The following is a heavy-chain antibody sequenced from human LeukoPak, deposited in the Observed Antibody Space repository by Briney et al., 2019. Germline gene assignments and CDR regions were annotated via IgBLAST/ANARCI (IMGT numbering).Heavy chain of an antibody. CDR1: GGSFSGYY. CDR3: ARGTYSSSSGWFDP. CDR2: INHSGST. D-gene: IGHD6-6*01. J-gene: IGHJ5*02. V-gene: IGHV4-34*01. Sequence: SETLSLTCAVYGGSFSGYYWSWIRQPPGKGLEWIGEINHSGSTNYNPSLKSRVTISVDTSKNQFSLQLNSVTPEDTAVYYCARGTYSSSSGWFDPWGQGTLVTVSS.